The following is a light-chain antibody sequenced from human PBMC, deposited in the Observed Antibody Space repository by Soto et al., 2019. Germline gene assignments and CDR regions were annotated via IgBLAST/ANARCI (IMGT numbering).Light chain of an antibody. J-gene: IGKJ2*01. Sequence: EIVLTQSPGTLSLSPGEGVTLSCRASQSVSSSYLAWYQQKPGQAPRLLIYGASNRATGIPDRFSGSGSGTDFTLTISRLEPEDFAVYFCQQYGNSPQNTFGQGTKLEIK. CDR3: QQYGNSPQNT. V-gene: IGKV3-20*01. CDR1: QSVSSSY. CDR2: GAS.